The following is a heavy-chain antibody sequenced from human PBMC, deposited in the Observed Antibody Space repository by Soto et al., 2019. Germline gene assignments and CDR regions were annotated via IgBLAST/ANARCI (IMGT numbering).Heavy chain of an antibody. Sequence: ASVKVSCKASGYTFTNYDMHWVRQAPGQRLEWMGRINPNGGSTTYAQKFQGRVTLTRDTSTNTVNMGLSSLRSEDTAVYYCAREKWLVRRNDPFDIWGQGTIVTVSS. J-gene: IGHJ3*02. CDR3: AREKWLVRRNDPFDI. V-gene: IGHV1-46*01. CDR2: INPNGGST. CDR1: GYTFTNYD. D-gene: IGHD6-19*01.